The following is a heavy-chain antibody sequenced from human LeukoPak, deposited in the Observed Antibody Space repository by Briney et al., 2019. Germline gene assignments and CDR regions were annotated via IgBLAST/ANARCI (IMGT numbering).Heavy chain of an antibody. D-gene: IGHD3-22*01. Sequence: SETLSLTCAVYGGSFSGYYWSWIRQPPGKGLEWIGEINHSGSTNYNPSLKSRVTISVDTSKNQFSLKLSSVTAADTAVYYCAKWQFILVDDSSGYYSHWGQGTLVTVSS. CDR1: GGSFSGYY. J-gene: IGHJ4*02. V-gene: IGHV4-34*01. CDR3: AKWQFILVDDSSGYYSH. CDR2: INHSGST.